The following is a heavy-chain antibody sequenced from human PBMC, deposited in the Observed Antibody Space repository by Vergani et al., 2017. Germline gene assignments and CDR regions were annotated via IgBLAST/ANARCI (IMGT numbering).Heavy chain of an antibody. D-gene: IGHD1-1*01. CDR1: GFRFSDYG. J-gene: IGHJ4*02. CDR2: ISYDGYTT. V-gene: IGHV3-30*18. CDR3: AKFPLNITTPDRGDF. Sequence: VQLVESGGGVVQPGRSLRLSCAVSGFRFSDYGMHWVRQAPGGGLEWVALISYDGYTTYYEDSVKGRFTISRDNSKNTLFLQMHSLRVEDTALYYCAKFPLNITTPDRGDFWGQGSLVTVSS.